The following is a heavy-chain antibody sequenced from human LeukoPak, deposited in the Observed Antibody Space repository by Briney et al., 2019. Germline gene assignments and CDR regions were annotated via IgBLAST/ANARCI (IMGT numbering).Heavy chain of an antibody. V-gene: IGHV3-74*01. CDR1: GFTFSSYW. Sequence: TGGSLRLSCAASGFTFSSYWMHWVRQAPGKGLVWVSRINSDGISTNYADSVKGRFSISRDNAENTLYLQMNSLRVEDTAVYYCVRGADTGYSSDSWGQGTLVTVSS. D-gene: IGHD3-9*01. CDR2: INSDGIST. J-gene: IGHJ4*02. CDR3: VRGADTGYSSDS.